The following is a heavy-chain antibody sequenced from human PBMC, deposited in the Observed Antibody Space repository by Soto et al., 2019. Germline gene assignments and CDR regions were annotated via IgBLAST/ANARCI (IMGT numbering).Heavy chain of an antibody. Sequence: QVQLVQSGAEVKKPGSSVKASCKASGGTYNTFAISWVRQAPGQGLEWMGGIIPVLGPAFYAQKFQGRVTITADKSTTTAYLELTSLRSEDTAVYYCVRAAKRYFDYWGQGTLVTVSS. CDR3: VRAAKRYFDY. J-gene: IGHJ4*02. V-gene: IGHV1-69*06. CDR2: IIPVLGPA. CDR1: GGTYNTFA.